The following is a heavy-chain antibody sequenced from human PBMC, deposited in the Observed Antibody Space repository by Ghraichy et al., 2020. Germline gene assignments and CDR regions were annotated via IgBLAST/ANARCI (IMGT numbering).Heavy chain of an antibody. CDR1: GFTFSSYA. CDR3: ANLKAVAGPRFFDP. V-gene: IGHV3-23*01. J-gene: IGHJ5*02. D-gene: IGHD6-19*01. CDR2: ISGSGGST. Sequence: GGSLRLSCAASGFTFSSYAMSWVRQAPGKALEWVSGISGSGGSTYYADSVKGRFTISRDNSKNTLYLQMNSLRAEDTAVYYCANLKAVAGPRFFDPWGQGTLVTVSS.